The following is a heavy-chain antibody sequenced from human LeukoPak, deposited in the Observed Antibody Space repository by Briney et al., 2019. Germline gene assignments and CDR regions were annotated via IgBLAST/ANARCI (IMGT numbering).Heavy chain of an antibody. CDR2: INAGNGNT. CDR1: GYTFTNYA. Sequence: ASVKVPCKASGYTFTNYAMHWVRQAPGQRLEWMGWINAGNGNTKYSQKFQGRVTITRDTSASTAYMELSSLRSADTAVYFCARGRYSSGWYAIDYWGQGTLVTVSS. J-gene: IGHJ4*02. D-gene: IGHD6-19*01. CDR3: ARGRYSSGWYAIDY. V-gene: IGHV1-3*01.